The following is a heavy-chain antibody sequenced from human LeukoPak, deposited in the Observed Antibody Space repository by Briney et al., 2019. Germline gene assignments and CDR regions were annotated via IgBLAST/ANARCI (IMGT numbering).Heavy chain of an antibody. CDR3: ARESVYSSGWQSVD. J-gene: IGHJ4*02. V-gene: IGHV4-31*03. CDR1: AGSISSGGYY. D-gene: IGHD6-19*01. Sequence: SQTLSLTCTVSAGSISSGGYYWSWIRQHPGKGLEWIGYIYYSGSTYYNPNLKSRVTISVDTSKNQFYLKLSYVTAADTAVYYCARESVYSSGWQSVDWGQGTLVTVSS. CDR2: IYYSGST.